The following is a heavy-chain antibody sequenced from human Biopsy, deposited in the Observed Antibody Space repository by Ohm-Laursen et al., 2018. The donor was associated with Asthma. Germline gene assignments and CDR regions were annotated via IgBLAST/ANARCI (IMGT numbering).Heavy chain of an antibody. CDR1: GFDLRDYT. Sequence: SLRLSCAASGFDLRDYTMNWVRQAPGKGLEWVASISSLSRYIYHATSLRGRFTISRDNAKRSLYLQMDSLRGDDTAVYYCSRDLTIGSGSPFHFWGRGTLVTVSS. CDR2: ISSLSRYI. V-gene: IGHV3-21*01. CDR3: SRDLTIGSGSPFHF. J-gene: IGHJ4*02. D-gene: IGHD3-10*01.